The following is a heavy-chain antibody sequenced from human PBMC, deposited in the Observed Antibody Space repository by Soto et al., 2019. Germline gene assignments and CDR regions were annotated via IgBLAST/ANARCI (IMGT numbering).Heavy chain of an antibody. D-gene: IGHD2-2*01. V-gene: IGHV4-4*02. Sequence: PSETLSLTCAVSGGSISSSNWWSWVRQPPGKGLEWIGEIYHSGSTNYNPSLKSRVTISVDKSKNQFSLKLSSVTAADTAVYYCARVLPAAISEKCYYYYYGMDVWGQGTTVTVSS. CDR3: ARVLPAAISEKCYYYYYGMDV. CDR1: GGSISSSNW. CDR2: IYHSGST. J-gene: IGHJ6*02.